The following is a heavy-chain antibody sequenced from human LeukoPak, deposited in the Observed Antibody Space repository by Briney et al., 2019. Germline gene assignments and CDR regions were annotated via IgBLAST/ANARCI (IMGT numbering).Heavy chain of an antibody. V-gene: IGHV1-8*01. Sequence: ASVKVSCKASGYTFTSYDINWVRQAPGQGLEWMGWMNPNSGNTGYAQKFQGRVTMTRNTSISTAYMELSSLRSEDTAVYYCARGLGSSWAYYYYYYYMDVWGKGTTVTVSS. D-gene: IGHD6-13*01. CDR2: MNPNSGNT. J-gene: IGHJ6*03. CDR1: GYTFTSYD. CDR3: ARGLGSSWAYYYYYYYMDV.